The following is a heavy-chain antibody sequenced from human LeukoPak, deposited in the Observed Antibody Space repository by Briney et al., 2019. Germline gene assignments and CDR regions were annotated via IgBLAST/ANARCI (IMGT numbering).Heavy chain of an antibody. CDR1: GGSISSYY. CDR2: IYTSGST. CDR3: ARVTGSSSAYYYYYHYMDV. D-gene: IGHD6-6*01. J-gene: IGHJ6*03. Sequence: SETLSLTCTVSGGSISSYYWSWIRQPAGKGLEWIGRIYTSGSTNYNPSLKSRVTMSVDTSKNQFSLKLSSVTAADTAVYYCARVTGSSSAYYYYYHYMDVWGKGTTVTVSS. V-gene: IGHV4-4*07.